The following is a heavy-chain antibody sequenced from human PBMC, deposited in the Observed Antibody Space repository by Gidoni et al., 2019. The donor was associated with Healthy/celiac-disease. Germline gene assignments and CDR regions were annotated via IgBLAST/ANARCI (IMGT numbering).Heavy chain of an antibody. V-gene: IGHV1-69*06. J-gene: IGHJ6*02. CDR3: ARGGQQLDPTINYYYYGMDV. Sequence: QVQLVQSGAEVKKPGSSVKVSCKASGGTFSSYAISWVRQAPGQGLEWMGGIIPIFGTANYAQKFQGRVTITADKSTSTAYMELSSLRSEDTAVYYCARGGQQLDPTINYYYYGMDVWGQVTTVTVSS. CDR1: GGTFSSYA. D-gene: IGHD6-13*01. CDR2: IIPIFGTA.